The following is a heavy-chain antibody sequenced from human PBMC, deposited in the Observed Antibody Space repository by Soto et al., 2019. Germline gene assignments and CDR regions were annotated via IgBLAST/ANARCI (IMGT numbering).Heavy chain of an antibody. J-gene: IGHJ5*02. D-gene: IGHD2-2*01. V-gene: IGHV4-34*01. CDR3: ARTRGIVVVPAAENWFDP. CDR1: GGSFSGYY. CDR2: INHSGST. Sequence: QVQLQQWGAGLLKPSETLSLTCAVYGGSFSGYYWSWLRQPPGKGLEWIGEINHSGSTNYNPSLKSRVTISVDTSKNQFSLKLSSVTAADTAVYYCARTRGIVVVPAAENWFDPWGQGTLVTVSS.